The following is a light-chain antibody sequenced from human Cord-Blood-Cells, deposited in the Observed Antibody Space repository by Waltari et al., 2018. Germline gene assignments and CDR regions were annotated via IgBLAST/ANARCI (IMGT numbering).Light chain of an antibody. CDR3: QQYGSSPWT. CDR2: GAS. V-gene: IGKV3-20*01. CDR1: QSVSSSY. J-gene: IGKJ1*01. Sequence: TQSPGTLSLSPGERATLSCRASQSVSSSYLAWYQQKPGQAPRLLIYGASSRATGIPDRFSGSGSGTDFTLTISRLEPEDFAVYYCQQYGSSPWTFGQGP.